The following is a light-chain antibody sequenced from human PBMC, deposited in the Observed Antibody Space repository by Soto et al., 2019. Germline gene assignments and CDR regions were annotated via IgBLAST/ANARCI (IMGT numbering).Light chain of an antibody. V-gene: IGLV1-40*01. J-gene: IGLJ2*01. CDR1: SSNIGADYD. CDR3: QSYDSSLRGSV. Sequence: QSVLTQPPSVSGAPGQRVTISCTGSSSNIGADYDVHWYQHLPGTAPTLLIYGNNNRPSGVPDRFSGSKSGTSASLAITGLQVEDEGDYYCQSYDSSLRGSVFGGGTKLTV. CDR2: GNN.